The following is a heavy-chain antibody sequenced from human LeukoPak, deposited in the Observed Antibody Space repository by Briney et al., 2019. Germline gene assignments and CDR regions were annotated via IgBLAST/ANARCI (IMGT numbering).Heavy chain of an antibody. Sequence: SETLSLTCTVSGGSISSYYWSWIRQPPGKGLEWIGYIYYSGSTNYNPSLKSRVTISEDTSKNQFSLKLSSVTAADTAVYYCARHIPDPSRALDYWGQGTLVTVSS. CDR1: GGSISSYY. D-gene: IGHD2-21*01. V-gene: IGHV4-59*08. CDR2: IYYSGST. CDR3: ARHIPDPSRALDY. J-gene: IGHJ4*02.